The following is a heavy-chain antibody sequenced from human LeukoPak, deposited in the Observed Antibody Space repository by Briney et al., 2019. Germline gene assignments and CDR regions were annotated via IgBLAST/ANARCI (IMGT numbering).Heavy chain of an antibody. J-gene: IGHJ4*02. CDR3: ARGPLPSAWQQPIDY. D-gene: IGHD6-13*01. Sequence: GGSLRLSCAASGFTFSSYAMHWVRQAPGKGLEWVAVISYDGSNKYYADSVKGRFTISRDNSKNTLYLQMNSLRAEDMAVYYCARGPLPSAWQQPIDYWGQGTLVTVSS. CDR2: ISYDGSNK. CDR1: GFTFSSYA. V-gene: IGHV3-30-3*01.